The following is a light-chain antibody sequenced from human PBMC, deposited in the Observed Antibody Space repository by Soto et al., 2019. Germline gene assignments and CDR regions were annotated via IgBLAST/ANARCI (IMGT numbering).Light chain of an antibody. CDR3: QQSFRRWT. CDR1: QSISRT. CDR2: AAS. J-gene: IGKJ1*01. V-gene: IGKV1-39*01. Sequence: DIQMTQSPSSLSASVGDRITITCRASQSISRTLNWYQQRPGKAPKLLIYAASSLQSGVPSRFSGSGSGTGFTLTISSLQPEDFATYYCQQSFRRWTGGQGTKVEIK.